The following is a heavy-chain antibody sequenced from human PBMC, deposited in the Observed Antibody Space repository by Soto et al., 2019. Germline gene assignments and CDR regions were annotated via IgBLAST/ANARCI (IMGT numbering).Heavy chain of an antibody. Sequence: QVQLVQSGAEVKKPGSSVKVSCKASGGTFSSYAISWVRQAPGQGLEWMGGIIPIFGTANYAQKFQGIVTITADESTSTAYMALSSLRSEDTAVYYCASAGCSSTSCYHNGLDHWCQGTLVTVSS. CDR1: GGTFSSYA. D-gene: IGHD2-2*01. J-gene: IGHJ5*02. CDR2: IIPIFGTA. CDR3: ASAGCSSTSCYHNGLDH. V-gene: IGHV1-69*01.